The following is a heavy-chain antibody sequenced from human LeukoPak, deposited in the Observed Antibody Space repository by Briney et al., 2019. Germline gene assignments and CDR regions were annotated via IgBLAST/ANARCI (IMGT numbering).Heavy chain of an antibody. CDR3: ARGPCSTSCHRSWYFDY. J-gene: IGHJ4*02. Sequence: PSQTLSLTCTVSGGSISSGGYYWTWIRQPPGKGLEWIGEINHSGSTTYKPSLKSRVTISVDTSKNHFSLRLTSVTAADTAVYYCARGPCSTSCHRSWYFDYWGQGTLVTVSS. CDR2: INHSGST. CDR1: GGSISSGGYY. D-gene: IGHD2-2*01. V-gene: IGHV4-30-2*01.